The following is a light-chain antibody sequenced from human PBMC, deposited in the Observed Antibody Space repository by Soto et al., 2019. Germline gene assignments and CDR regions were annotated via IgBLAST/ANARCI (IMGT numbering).Light chain of an antibody. CDR2: KAS. CDR3: QQFNSYST. J-gene: IGKJ1*01. V-gene: IGKV1-5*03. Sequence: DIQMTQSPSTLSGSVGDRVTITCRASQTISSWLAWYQQKPGKAPKLLIYKASTLKSGVPSRFSGSGSGKEFTLTISSLQPDDFANYYCQQFNSYSTFGQGTKVDIK. CDR1: QTISSW.